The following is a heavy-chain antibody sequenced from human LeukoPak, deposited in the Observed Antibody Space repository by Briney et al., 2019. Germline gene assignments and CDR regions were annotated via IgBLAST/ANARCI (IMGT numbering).Heavy chain of an antibody. CDR3: AKGWEFRVVIPAAVS. CDR2: ISSSSSYI. J-gene: IGHJ5*02. D-gene: IGHD3-3*01. CDR1: GFTFSSYS. V-gene: IGHV3-21*04. Sequence: GGSLRLSCAASGFTFSSYSMNWVRQAPGKGLEWVSSISSSSSYIYYADSMKGRFTISRDNSKNTLSLQMNSLRAEDTAVYFCAKGWEFRVVIPAAVSWGQGTLVTVSS.